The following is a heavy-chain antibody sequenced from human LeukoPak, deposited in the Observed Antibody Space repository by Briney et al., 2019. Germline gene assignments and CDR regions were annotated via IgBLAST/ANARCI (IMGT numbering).Heavy chain of an antibody. CDR1: GYTFTGYY. CDR3: ARMYYYDSSGYYSSDAFDI. V-gene: IGHV1-2*02. CDR2: INPNSGGT. J-gene: IGHJ3*02. Sequence: GASVKVSCKASGYTFTGYYMHWVRQAPGQGLEWMGWINPNSGGTNYAQKFQGRVTMTRDTSISTAYMELSRLRSDDTAVYYCARMYYYDSSGYYSSDAFDIWGQGTMVTVSS. D-gene: IGHD3-22*01.